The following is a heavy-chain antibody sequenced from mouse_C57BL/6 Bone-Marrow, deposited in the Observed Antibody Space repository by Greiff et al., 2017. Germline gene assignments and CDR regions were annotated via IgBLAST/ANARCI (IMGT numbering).Heavy chain of an antibody. J-gene: IGHJ4*01. Sequence: QVQLKESGPGLVQPSQSLSITCTVSGFSLTSYGVHWVRQSPGKGLEWLGVIWSGGSTDYNAAFISRLSISKDNSKSQVFFKMNSLQADDTAIYYCARKGIYYYGSSSMDDWGQGTSVTVSS. CDR1: GFSLTSYG. D-gene: IGHD1-1*01. V-gene: IGHV2-2*01. CDR2: IWSGGST. CDR3: ARKGIYYYGSSSMDD.